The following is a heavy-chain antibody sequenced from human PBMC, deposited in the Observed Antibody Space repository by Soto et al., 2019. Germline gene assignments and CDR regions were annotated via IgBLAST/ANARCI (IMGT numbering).Heavy chain of an antibody. CDR2: INHSGST. CDR1: GGSFSGYY. J-gene: IGHJ6*03. V-gene: IGHV4-34*01. Sequence: QVQLQQWGAGLLKPSETLSLTCAVYGGSFSGYYWSWIRQPQGKGLERIGEINHSGSTNYNTSLKSRVTISVDTSKNQFSLKLSSVTAANTAVYYFARGPWQQLVLPGVYYYYYIDVWGKGTTVTVSS. CDR3: ARGPWQQLVLPGVYYYYYIDV. D-gene: IGHD6-13*01.